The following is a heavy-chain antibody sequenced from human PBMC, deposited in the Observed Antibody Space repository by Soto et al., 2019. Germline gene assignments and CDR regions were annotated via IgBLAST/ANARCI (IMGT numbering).Heavy chain of an antibody. J-gene: IGHJ5*02. CDR2: ISYDGRNE. Sequence: GGSVRLSCAAFGFTFSTYAMHWVRQAPGKGLEWVAVISYDGRNEFYADSVKGRFSIFRDNSKNTLSLQMNSLRKEDTAVYYCARGRYSTTWNARFHPWGQGALVTVSS. D-gene: IGHD1-1*01. CDR1: GFTFSTYA. V-gene: IGHV3-30*04. CDR3: ARGRYSTTWNARFHP.